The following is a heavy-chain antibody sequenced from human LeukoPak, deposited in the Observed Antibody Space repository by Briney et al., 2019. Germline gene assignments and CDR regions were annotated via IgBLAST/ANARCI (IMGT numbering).Heavy chain of an antibody. CDR2: IYYSGST. CDR3: ARDGDSSGWTRSDY. CDR1: GGSISSTSYC. J-gene: IGHJ4*02. Sequence: SETLSLTCTVSGGSISSTSYCWGWIRQPPGKGLESIGSIYYSGSTYYNPSLKSRVAISADRSKNQFSLKLSSVTAADTAVYYCARDGDSSGWTRSDYWGQGTLVTVSS. D-gene: IGHD6-19*01. V-gene: IGHV4-39*07.